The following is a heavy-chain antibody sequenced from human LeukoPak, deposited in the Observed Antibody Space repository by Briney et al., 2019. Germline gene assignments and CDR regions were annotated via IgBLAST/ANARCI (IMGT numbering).Heavy chain of an antibody. CDR1: GYTFTGYY. CDR3: ARSLTIAAAVTGYYGMDV. CDR2: IIPIFGTA. V-gene: IGHV1-69*13. Sequence: ASVKVSCKASGYTFTGYYIHWVRQAPGQGLEWMGGIIPIFGTANYAQKFQGRVTITADESTSTAYMELSSLRSEDTAVYYCARSLTIAAAVTGYYGMDVWGQGTTVTVSS. J-gene: IGHJ6*02. D-gene: IGHD6-13*01.